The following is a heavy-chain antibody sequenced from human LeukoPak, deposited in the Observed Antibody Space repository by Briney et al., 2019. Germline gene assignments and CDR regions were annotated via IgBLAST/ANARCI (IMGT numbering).Heavy chain of an antibody. J-gene: IGHJ4*02. CDR3: ARDRYYYDSSGYYYSHSTTDY. CDR1: GFTFSSYA. D-gene: IGHD3-22*01. CDR2: ISGSGGST. Sequence: GGSLRLSCAASGFTFSSYAMSWVRQAPGKGLEWVSAISGSGGSTYYADSVKGRFTISRDNSKNTLYLQMNSLRAEDTAVYYCARDRYYYDSSGYYYSHSTTDYWGQGTLVTVSS. V-gene: IGHV3-23*01.